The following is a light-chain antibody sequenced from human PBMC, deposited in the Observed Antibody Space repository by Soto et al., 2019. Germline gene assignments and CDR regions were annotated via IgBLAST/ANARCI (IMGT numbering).Light chain of an antibody. CDR3: ISYTSSSLYV. J-gene: IGLJ1*01. V-gene: IGLV2-14*01. CDR2: EVS. CDR1: SSDVGGYNY. Sequence: QSVLTRPASVSGSPGQSITISCTGTSSDVGGYNYVSWYQQHPGKAPKVMIYEVSHRPSGVSNRFSGSKSGNTASPTISGLQAEDEAAYYCISYTSSSLYVFGTGTKVTVL.